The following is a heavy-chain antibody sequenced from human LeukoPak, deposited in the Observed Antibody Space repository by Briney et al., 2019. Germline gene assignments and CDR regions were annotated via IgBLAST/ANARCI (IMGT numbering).Heavy chain of an antibody. CDR3: ARHSGSGSYHSPFGN. D-gene: IGHD3-10*01. V-gene: IGHV4-39*01. J-gene: IGHJ4*02. CDR2: IYYSGST. CDR1: GGSISSSSYY. Sequence: SETLSLTCTVSGGSISSSSYYWVWIRQPPGTGLEWIGSIYYSGSTYYNPSLKSRVTISVDTSKNQFSLELTSVTAADTAVYYCARHSGSGSYHSPFGNWGQGTLVTVSS.